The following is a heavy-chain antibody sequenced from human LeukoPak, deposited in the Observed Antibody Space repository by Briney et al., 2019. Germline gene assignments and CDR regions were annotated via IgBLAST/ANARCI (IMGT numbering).Heavy chain of an antibody. J-gene: IGHJ4*02. CDR2: IYTSGST. CDR1: GGSISSGSYY. CDR3: ARSGAPQRRYSIY. Sequence: SETLSLTCTVSGGSISSGSYYWSWIRQPAGKGLEWIGRIYTSGSTNYNPSLKSRVTISVDTSKNQFSLKLSSVTAADTAVYYCARSGAPQRRYSIYWGQGTLVTVSS. D-gene: IGHD2-15*01. V-gene: IGHV4-61*02.